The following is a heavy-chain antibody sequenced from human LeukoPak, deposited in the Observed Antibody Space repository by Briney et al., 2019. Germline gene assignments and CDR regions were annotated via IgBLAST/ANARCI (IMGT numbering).Heavy chain of an antibody. CDR3: ARAMTDNYFYGMDV. Sequence: PGGSLRLSCAASGFTFDDYGMTWVRQAPGKGLEWVSGINWNGGGTGYADSVKGRFTISRDNAKNSLYLQMNSLRAEDTAFYYCARAMTDNYFYGMDVWGQGTTVTVSS. CDR1: GFTFDDYG. CDR2: INWNGGGT. J-gene: IGHJ6*02. V-gene: IGHV3-20*04. D-gene: IGHD2-21*02.